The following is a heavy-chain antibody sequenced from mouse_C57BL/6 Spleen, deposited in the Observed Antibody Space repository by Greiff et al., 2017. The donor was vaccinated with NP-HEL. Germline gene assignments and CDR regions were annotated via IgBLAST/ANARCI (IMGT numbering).Heavy chain of an antibody. CDR3: AREEGNFDY. CDR2: IYPGDGDT. J-gene: IGHJ2*01. CDR1: GYAFSSSW. V-gene: IGHV1-82*01. Sequence: QVQLKESGPELVKPGASVKISCKASGYAFSSSWMNWVKQRPGKGLEWIGRIYPGDGDTNYNGKFKGKATLTADKSSSTAYMQLSSLTSEDSAVYFGAREEGNFDYWGQGTTLTVSS.